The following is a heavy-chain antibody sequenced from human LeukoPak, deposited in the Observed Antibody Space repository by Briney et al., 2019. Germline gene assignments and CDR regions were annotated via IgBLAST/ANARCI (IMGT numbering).Heavy chain of an antibody. Sequence: GGSLRLSCAASGFTFSSYAMSWVRQAPGKGLEWVSAISGSGGSTYYADSVKGRFTISRDNSKNTLYLQMNSLRAEDTAVYYGAKDVLLWFGEGNYFDYWGQGTLVTVSS. CDR1: GFTFSSYA. CDR3: AKDVLLWFGEGNYFDY. D-gene: IGHD3-10*01. CDR2: ISGSGGST. V-gene: IGHV3-23*01. J-gene: IGHJ4*02.